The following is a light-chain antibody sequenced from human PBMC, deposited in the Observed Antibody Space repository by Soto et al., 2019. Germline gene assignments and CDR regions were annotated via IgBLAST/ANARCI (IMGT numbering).Light chain of an antibody. CDR3: XXXXXTPLX. CDR1: QSVGNNY. J-gene: IGKJ4*01. V-gene: IGKV3-20*01. CDR2: DAS. Sequence: EIVLTQSPGTLSLSPGEGATLSCRASQSVGNNYLAWYQQKPGQAPRFLMYDASTRATGIPDRFSGSGSGTDFTLTISRXXSXXXXVXXXXXXXXTPLXXXGGTKVEIK.